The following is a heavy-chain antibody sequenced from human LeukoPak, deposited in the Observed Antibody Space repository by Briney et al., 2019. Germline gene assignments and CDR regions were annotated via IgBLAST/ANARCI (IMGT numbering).Heavy chain of an antibody. J-gene: IGHJ3*02. CDR3: AREPPGSYQGAFDI. CDR2: ISAYNGIT. D-gene: IGHD3-10*01. CDR1: GYTFTSYG. Sequence: ASVKVSCKASGYTFTSYGISWVRQAPGQGLEWMGWISAYNGITNYAQKLQGRVTMTTDTSTSTAYMELRSLRSDDTAVYYCAREPPGSYQGAFDIWGQGTMVTVSS. V-gene: IGHV1-18*01.